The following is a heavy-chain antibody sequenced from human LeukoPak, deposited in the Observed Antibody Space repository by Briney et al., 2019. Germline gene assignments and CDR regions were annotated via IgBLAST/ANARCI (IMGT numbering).Heavy chain of an antibody. CDR2: ISTYNGNT. V-gene: IGHV1-18*01. J-gene: IGHJ3*02. CDR3: AGAPGYGDAFDI. CDR1: GYTFTSYG. D-gene: IGHD6-13*01. Sequence: ASVKVSCKASGYTFTSYGLNWVRQAPGQGLEWMGWISTYNGNTSYAQKLQGRVTMTTDTPTSTGYMELRSLRSDDTAVYYCAGAPGYGDAFDIWGQGTMVTVSS.